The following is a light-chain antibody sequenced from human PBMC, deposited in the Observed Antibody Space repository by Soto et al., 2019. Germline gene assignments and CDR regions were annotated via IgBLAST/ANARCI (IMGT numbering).Light chain of an antibody. V-gene: IGLV2-8*01. Sequence: QSVLTQPPSASGSPGQSVTISCTGTSSDVGGYNYVSWYQQHPGKAHKLMIYEVTKRPSGVTDRFSGSKSGNTASLTVSGLQAEDEADYYCSSYAGSNSYVFGTGTKVTVL. CDR3: SSYAGSNSYV. CDR2: EVT. J-gene: IGLJ1*01. CDR1: SSDVGGYNY.